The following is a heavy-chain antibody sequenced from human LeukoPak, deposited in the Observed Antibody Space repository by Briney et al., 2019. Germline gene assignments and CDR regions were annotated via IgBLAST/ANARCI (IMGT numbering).Heavy chain of an antibody. V-gene: IGHV1-8*01. Sequence: ASVKVSCKASGYTFTSYDINWVRQATGQGLEWMGWMNPNSGNTGYAQKFQGRVTMTRNTSISTAYMELSSLRSGDTAVYYCARGGSYDILTGYLYGMDVWGQGTTVTVSS. J-gene: IGHJ6*02. CDR2: MNPNSGNT. CDR1: GYTFTSYD. CDR3: ARGGSYDILTGYLYGMDV. D-gene: IGHD3-9*01.